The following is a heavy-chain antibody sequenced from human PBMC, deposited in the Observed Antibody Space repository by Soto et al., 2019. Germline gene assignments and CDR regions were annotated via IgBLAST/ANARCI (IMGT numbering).Heavy chain of an antibody. J-gene: IGHJ6*02. CDR1: GYTFSSYY. D-gene: IGHD3-22*01. CDR3: ARAREIIGYYTLHYYYYLMDV. CDR2: IKPSGGST. Sequence: RASVKVSCKAFGYTFSSYYVHWVRQAPGQGLEWMGVIKPSGGSTSYAQKFQGRVTMTRDTSTSTVSMELSSLRFEDTAVYYCARAREIIGYYTLHYYYYLMDVWGQGTTVTVSS. V-gene: IGHV1-46*01.